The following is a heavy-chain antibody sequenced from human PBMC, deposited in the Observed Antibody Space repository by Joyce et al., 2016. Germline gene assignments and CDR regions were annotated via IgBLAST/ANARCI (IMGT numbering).Heavy chain of an antibody. J-gene: IGHJ4*02. CDR2: ISGSVAYT. D-gene: IGHD4-17*01. CDR3: AKAHHDYGDFEEDYFEF. Sequence: EVQLLESGVGLVQPGGSLRLSCAASGFTFSSYAMAWVRQAQGKGLEWVSAISGSVAYTDDANSVEGRFTISKDNSKNRLYLQMNSLRAEDTALYYCAKAHHDYGDFEEDYFEFWGQGTLVTVSS. CDR1: GFTFSSYA. V-gene: IGHV3-23*01.